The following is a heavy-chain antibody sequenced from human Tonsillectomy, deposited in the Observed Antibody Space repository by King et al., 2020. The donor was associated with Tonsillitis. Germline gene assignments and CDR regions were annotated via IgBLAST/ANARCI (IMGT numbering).Heavy chain of an antibody. Sequence: QLVQSGGGLVQPGGSLRLSCAASGFTFSNFALNGVRQAPGEGVEWVSGVYRGGGTTYGDSVKGRFTISRDDSKNTLYLQMNSLRAEDTAVYYCAKDRGRWQFDYWGQGTLVTVSS. CDR3: AKDRGRWQFDY. D-gene: IGHD3-10*01. CDR1: GFTFSNFA. J-gene: IGHJ4*02. V-gene: IGHV3-23*03. CDR2: VYRGGGTT.